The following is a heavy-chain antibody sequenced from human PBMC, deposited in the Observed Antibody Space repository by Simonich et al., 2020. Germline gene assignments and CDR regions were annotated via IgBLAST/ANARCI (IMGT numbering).Heavy chain of an antibody. J-gene: IGHJ3*02. D-gene: IGHD1-26*01. CDR2: ITTTGGGT. CDR1: GYTFTGYY. CDR3: ARGLLSGSYYAFDI. Sequence: QVQLVQSGAEVKKPGASVKVSCKASGYTFTGYYMHWVRQAPGQGVEGSGRITTTGGGTNYAQKCQGRVTMTRDTSISTAYMELSRLRSDDTAVYYCARGLLSGSYYAFDIWGQGTMVTVSS. V-gene: IGHV1-2*02.